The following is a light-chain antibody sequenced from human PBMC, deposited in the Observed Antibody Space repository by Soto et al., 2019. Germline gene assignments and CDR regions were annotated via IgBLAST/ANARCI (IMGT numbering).Light chain of an antibody. CDR1: NSNIGRYS. Sequence: QSVLTQPPSLSGTPGQRVKISCSGSNSNIGRYSVNWYQHFPGTAPKILIYSDDERPSGGPDRFSGSKSGTSASLAISGLQSEDEAEYYCAAWDDNLNGPLFGGGTKLTVL. J-gene: IGLJ3*02. CDR3: AAWDDNLNGPL. V-gene: IGLV1-44*01. CDR2: SDD.